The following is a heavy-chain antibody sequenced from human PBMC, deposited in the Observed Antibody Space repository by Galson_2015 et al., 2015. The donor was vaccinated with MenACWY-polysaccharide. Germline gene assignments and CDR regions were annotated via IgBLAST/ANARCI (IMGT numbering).Heavy chain of an antibody. CDR3: ANPGLSTGRSSDVDY. D-gene: IGHD4-17*01. CDR1: GFTFHSYT. Sequence: SLRLSCAASGFTFHSYTMSWVRQAPGKGLEWVSAISGSGASTYYADSVKGRFTISRDNSKNMLYLRMNSLRAEDTAVYYCANPGLSTGRSSDVDYWGQGTLVTVSS. V-gene: IGHV3-23*01. J-gene: IGHJ4*02. CDR2: ISGSGAST.